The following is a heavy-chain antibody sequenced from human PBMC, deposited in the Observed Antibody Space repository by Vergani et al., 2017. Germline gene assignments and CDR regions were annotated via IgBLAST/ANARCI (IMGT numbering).Heavy chain of an antibody. CDR2: IIPILGIA. J-gene: IGHJ6*02. D-gene: IGHD1-26*01. CDR3: TVGATTYYYYYGMDV. Sequence: QVQLVQSGAEVKKPGSSVKVSCKASGGTFSSYTISWVRQAPGQGLEWMGRIIPILGIANYAQKFQGRVTITADKSTSTAYMELSSLRSEDTAVYYCTVGATTYYYYYGMDVGGQGTTVTVSS. CDR1: GGTFSSYT. V-gene: IGHV1-69*02.